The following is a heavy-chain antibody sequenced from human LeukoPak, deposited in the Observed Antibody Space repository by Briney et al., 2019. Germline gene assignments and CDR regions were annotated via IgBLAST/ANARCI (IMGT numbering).Heavy chain of an antibody. V-gene: IGHV1-18*01. Sequence: GASVKVSCKASGYTFTSYGISWVRQAPGQGLEWMGWISAYNGNTNYAQKLQGRVTMTTDTSTSTAYMELRSLRSDDTAVYYCARDGEGYCSSTSCPGGYWGKGPLVPVSS. CDR2: ISAYNGNT. CDR1: GYTFTSYG. CDR3: ARDGEGYCSSTSCPGGY. J-gene: IGHJ4*02. D-gene: IGHD2-2*01.